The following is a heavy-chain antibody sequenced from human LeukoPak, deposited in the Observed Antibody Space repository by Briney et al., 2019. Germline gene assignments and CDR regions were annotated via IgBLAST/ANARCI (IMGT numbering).Heavy chain of an antibody. CDR1: GGSISSYY. J-gene: IGHJ4*02. CDR2: IYTSGST. V-gene: IGHV4-4*07. D-gene: IGHD3-22*01. Sequence: SETLSLTCTVSGGSISSYYWSWIRQPAGKRLEWIGRIYTSGSTNYNPSLKSRVTMSVDTSKNQFSLKLSSVTAADTAVYYCARGYYYDSSGYYECFDYWGQGTLVTVSS. CDR3: ARGYYYDSSGYYECFDY.